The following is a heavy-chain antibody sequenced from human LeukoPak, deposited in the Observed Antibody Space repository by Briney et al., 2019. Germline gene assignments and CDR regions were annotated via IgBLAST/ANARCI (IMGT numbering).Heavy chain of an antibody. CDR3: AKDAQPRSRWFDP. Sequence: GGSLRLSCAASGFIFKDHWMIWVRQAPGKGLEWVANIKQDGSEKYYVDSVKGRFTISRDNAKNSLYLQMNTLGAEDTAMYYCAKDAQPRSRWFDPWGQGTLVTVSS. D-gene: IGHD3-16*01. J-gene: IGHJ5*02. V-gene: IGHV3-7*03. CDR2: IKQDGSEK. CDR1: GFIFKDHW.